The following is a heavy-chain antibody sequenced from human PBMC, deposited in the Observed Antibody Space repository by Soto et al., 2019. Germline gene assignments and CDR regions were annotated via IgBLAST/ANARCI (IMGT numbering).Heavy chain of an antibody. CDR3: ASPAHYYDSSGYPTDDAFDI. D-gene: IGHD3-22*01. V-gene: IGHV5-51*01. J-gene: IGHJ3*02. CDR2: IYPGDSAT. Sequence: GESLKISCKGSGYSFTSYWIGWVRQMPGKGLEWMGIIYPGDSATRYSPSFQGQVTISADKSISTAYLQWSSLKASDTAMYYCASPAHYYDSSGYPTDDAFDIWGQGTMVT. CDR1: GYSFTSYW.